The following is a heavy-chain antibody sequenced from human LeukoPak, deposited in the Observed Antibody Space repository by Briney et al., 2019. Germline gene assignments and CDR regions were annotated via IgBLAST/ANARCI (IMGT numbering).Heavy chain of an antibody. V-gene: IGHV5-51*01. CDR2: IYPGDSDT. CDR1: GYRITSYW. D-gene: IGHD6-19*01. J-gene: IGHJ5*01. CDR3: GRRQSSGWFDY. Sequence: GESLKISCKGSGYRITSYWIAWVRQLPGKGLEWMGIIYPGDSDTRYSPSFQGQVTISADKSISTAYLQWSSLKASDTAMYYCGRRQSSGWFDYWGQGTPVTVSS.